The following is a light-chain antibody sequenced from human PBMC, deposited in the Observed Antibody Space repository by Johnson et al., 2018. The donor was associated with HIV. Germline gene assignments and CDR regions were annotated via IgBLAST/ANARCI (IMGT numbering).Light chain of an antibody. CDR1: VSNIESYF. V-gene: IGLV1-51*02. J-gene: IGLJ1*01. CDR2: EDN. Sequence: QSILTQPPSVSAAPGQTVNISSSGNVSNIESYFVSWYQQLPGAAPTLLIYEDNKRPSGIPDRFSGSKSGATATLGITGLQTGDEADYYCGIWDASLSPLYVFGTGTTITVL. CDR3: GIWDASLSPLYV.